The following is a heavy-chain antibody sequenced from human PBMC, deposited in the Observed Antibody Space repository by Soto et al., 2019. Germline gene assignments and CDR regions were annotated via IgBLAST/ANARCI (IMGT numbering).Heavy chain of an antibody. Sequence: GESLKISCKGSGYSFTSYWIGWVRQMPGKGLEWMGIIYPGDSDTRYSPSFQGQVTISADKSISTAYLQWSSLKASDTAMYYCARHGGYSYYYYGMDVWGQGTTVTVSS. CDR1: GYSFTSYW. CDR2: IYPGDSDT. D-gene: IGHD5-12*01. CDR3: ARHGGYSYYYYGMDV. V-gene: IGHV5-51*01. J-gene: IGHJ6*02.